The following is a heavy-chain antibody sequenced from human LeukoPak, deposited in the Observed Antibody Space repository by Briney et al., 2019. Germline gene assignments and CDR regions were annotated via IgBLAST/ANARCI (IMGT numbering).Heavy chain of an antibody. CDR1: GFTFSSYA. J-gene: IGHJ4*02. V-gene: IGHV3-23*01. D-gene: IGHD6-19*01. CDR2: ISGSGGST. Sequence: GASLRLSCAASGFTFSSYAMSWGRQAPGEGLGWVSAISGSGGSTYYADSVKGRFTISRDNSKNTLYLQMNSLRAEDTAVYYCAKVAGAVADEGDFDYWGQGTLVTVSS. CDR3: AKVAGAVADEGDFDY.